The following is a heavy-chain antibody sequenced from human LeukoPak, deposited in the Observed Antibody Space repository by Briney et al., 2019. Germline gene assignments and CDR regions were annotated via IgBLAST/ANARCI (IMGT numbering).Heavy chain of an antibody. D-gene: IGHD3-10*01. CDR1: GFTFSSYG. CDR3: ARGRFGELSVATFDI. CDR2: ISYDGSNK. Sequence: GRSLRLSCAASGFTFSSYGMHWVRQAPGKGLEWVAVISYDGSNKYYGDSVKGRFTISRDNSKNTLYLQMNSLRAEDTAVYYCARGRFGELSVATFDIWGQGTMVTVSS. J-gene: IGHJ3*02. V-gene: IGHV3-30*03.